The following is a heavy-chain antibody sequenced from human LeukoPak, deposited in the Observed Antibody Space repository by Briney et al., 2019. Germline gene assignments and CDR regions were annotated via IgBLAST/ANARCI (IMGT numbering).Heavy chain of an antibody. CDR2: ISSSGSTI. V-gene: IGHV3-11*04. Sequence: PGGSLRLSCAASGFTFSDYYMSWIRQAPGKGLEWVSYISSSGSTIYYADSVKGRFTISRDNAKNSLYLQMNSLRAEDTAVYYCARVPSEWELQFDYWGQGTLVTVSS. CDR3: ARVPSEWELQFDY. CDR1: GFTFSDYY. J-gene: IGHJ4*02. D-gene: IGHD1-26*01.